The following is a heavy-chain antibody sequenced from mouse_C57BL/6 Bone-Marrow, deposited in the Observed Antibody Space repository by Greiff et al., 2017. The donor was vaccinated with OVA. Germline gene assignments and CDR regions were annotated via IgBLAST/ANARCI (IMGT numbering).Heavy chain of an antibody. Sequence: QVQLQQPGAELVKPGASVKLSCKASGYTFTSYWMHWVKQRPGQGLEWIGMIHPNSGSTNYNEKFKSKATLTVDKSSSTAYMQLSSLTSEDSAVYYCARTTVVATNAMDYWGQGTSVTVSS. V-gene: IGHV1-64*01. CDR3: ARTTVVATNAMDY. CDR1: GYTFTSYW. D-gene: IGHD1-1*01. J-gene: IGHJ4*01. CDR2: IHPNSGST.